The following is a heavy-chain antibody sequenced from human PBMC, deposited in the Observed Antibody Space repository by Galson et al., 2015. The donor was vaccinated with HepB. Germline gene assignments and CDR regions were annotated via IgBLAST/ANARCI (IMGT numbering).Heavy chain of an antibody. CDR3: ARDLQHYDSTGYSEIYYYGMDV. Sequence: SLRLSCAVSRFSLRNYGMHWVRQVPGKGLEWLAFISYDGSEEDFADSVRGRFTISRDNSKNAVFLQMNSLTVEDTGLYYCARDLQHYDSTGYSEIYYYGMDVWGQGTAVTVSS. D-gene: IGHD3-22*01. CDR1: RFSLRNYG. CDR2: ISYDGSEE. J-gene: IGHJ6*02. V-gene: IGHV3-33*05.